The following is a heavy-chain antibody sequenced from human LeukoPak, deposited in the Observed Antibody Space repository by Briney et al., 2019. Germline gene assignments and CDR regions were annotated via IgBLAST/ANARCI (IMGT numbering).Heavy chain of an antibody. D-gene: IGHD5-12*01. CDR3: ARHSAWIVATIGEGFDY. Sequence: GSLRLSCAASGFTFSSYAMSWVRQAPGKGLEWIGYIYYSGSTNYNPSLKSRVTISVDTSKNQFSLKLSSVTAADTAVYYCARHSAWIVATIGEGFDYWGQGTLVTVPS. V-gene: IGHV4-59*08. J-gene: IGHJ4*02. CDR1: GFTFSSYA. CDR2: IYYSGST.